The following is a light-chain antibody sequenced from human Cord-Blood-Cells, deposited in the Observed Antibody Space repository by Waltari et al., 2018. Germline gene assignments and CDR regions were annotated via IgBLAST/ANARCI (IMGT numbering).Light chain of an antibody. Sequence: SEMSQPPSSLPAEVGHRVIITCRASQSISSYLNWYQQKPGKAPKLLIYAASSLQSGVPSRFSGSGSGTDFTLTISSLQPEDFATYYCQQSYSTPWTFGQGTKVEIK. CDR2: AAS. V-gene: IGKV1-39*01. CDR1: QSISSY. CDR3: QQSYSTPWT. J-gene: IGKJ1*01.